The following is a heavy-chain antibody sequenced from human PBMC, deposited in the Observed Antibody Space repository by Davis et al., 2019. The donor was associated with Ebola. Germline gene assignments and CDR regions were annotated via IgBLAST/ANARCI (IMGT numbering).Heavy chain of an antibody. D-gene: IGHD3-10*01. CDR3: VRDLRGWGDLDY. CDR1: GYTFINYY. J-gene: IGHJ4*02. V-gene: IGHV1-46*01. CDR2: INPSGGTT. Sequence: AASVKVSCKASGYTFINYYINWVRQAPGQGLEWMGIINPSGGTTTYAQKFQGRVTMTRDTSTNTLYRELSSLTSGDTAVYYCVRDLRGWGDLDYWGQGTLITVSS.